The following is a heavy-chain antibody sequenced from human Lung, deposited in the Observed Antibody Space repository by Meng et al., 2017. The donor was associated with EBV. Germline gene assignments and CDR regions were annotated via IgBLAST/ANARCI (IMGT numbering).Heavy chain of an antibody. CDR1: GFSFNDYS. CDR2: ISSGSNYI. V-gene: IGHV3-21*01. Sequence: EVQLVESGGGLVKPGGSVRLSCAASGFSFNDYSMNWVRQAPGKGLEWVSSISSGSNYIYNADSVKGRFTISRDNAKNSLYLQMNSLRAEDTAVYYCVRGPRYISSTGPYYFDSWGQGTLVTVSS. J-gene: IGHJ4*02. D-gene: IGHD6-13*01. CDR3: VRGPRYISSTGPYYFDS.